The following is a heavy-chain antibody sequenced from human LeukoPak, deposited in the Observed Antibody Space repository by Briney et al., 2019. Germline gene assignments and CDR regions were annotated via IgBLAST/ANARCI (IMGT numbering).Heavy chain of an antibody. J-gene: IGHJ3*02. D-gene: IGHD3-22*01. V-gene: IGHV3-7*01. CDR3: ARDRGKRYYESSGYFDI. CDR2: IKQDGSEK. Sequence: GGSLRLSCAASGFTFSSYWMSWVRPAPGKGLEWVANIKQDGSEKYYVDSVKGRFTISRDNAKNSLYLQMNSLRAEDTAVYYWARDRGKRYYESSGYFDIWGEGTMVTVSS. CDR1: GFTFSSYW.